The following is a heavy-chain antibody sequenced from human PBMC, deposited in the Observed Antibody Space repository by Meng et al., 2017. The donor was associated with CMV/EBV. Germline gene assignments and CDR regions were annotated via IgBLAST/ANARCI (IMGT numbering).Heavy chain of an antibody. D-gene: IGHD5-12*01. Sequence: ASVKVSCKASGYTFTGYYMHWVRQAPGQGLEWMGWINPNSGGTNYAQKFQGRVTMTRDTSISTAYMELSRLRSDDTAVYYCARVCRPGRGGYEPLDYWGQGTLVTVSS. CDR1: GYTFTGYY. J-gene: IGHJ4*02. CDR3: ARVCRPGRGGYEPLDY. CDR2: INPNSGGT. V-gene: IGHV1-2*02.